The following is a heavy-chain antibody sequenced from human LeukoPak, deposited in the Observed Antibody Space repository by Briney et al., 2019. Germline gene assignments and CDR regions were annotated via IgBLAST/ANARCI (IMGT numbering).Heavy chain of an antibody. CDR3: ARGVLTGYGEGLGAFDI. CDR1: GYTFTSYY. CDR2: INPSGGST. J-gene: IGHJ3*02. Sequence: ASVKVSCKASGYTFTSYYMHWVRQAPGQGLEWMGIINPSGGSTSYAQKFQGRVTITADKSTSTAYMELSSLRSEDTAVYYCARGVLTGYGEGLGAFDIWGQGTMVTVSS. D-gene: IGHD3-9*01. V-gene: IGHV1-46*01.